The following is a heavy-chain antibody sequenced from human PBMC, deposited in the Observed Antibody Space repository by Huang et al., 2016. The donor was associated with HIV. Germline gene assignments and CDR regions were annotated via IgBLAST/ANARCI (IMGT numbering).Heavy chain of an antibody. CDR3: ARDSGYYRYFDY. D-gene: IGHD3-22*01. CDR1: GDTFTDYQ. V-gene: IGHV7-4-1*02. J-gene: IGHJ4*02. Sequence: QVQLVQSGSELKKPGASVKVSCKVSGDTFTDYQISWVRQAPVQGLDGSGWINPNTGNPAYAQGFTGGFVFSLDTSVSTAYLQISSLKAEDTAVYFCARDSGYYRYFDYWGQGTLVTVSS. CDR2: INPNTGNP.